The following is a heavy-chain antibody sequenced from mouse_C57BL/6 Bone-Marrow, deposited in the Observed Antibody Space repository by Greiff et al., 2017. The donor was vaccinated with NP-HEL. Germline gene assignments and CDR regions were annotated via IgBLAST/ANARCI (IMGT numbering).Heavy chain of an antibody. CDR2: IYPRSGNT. V-gene: IGHV1-81*01. CDR1: GYTFTGYG. J-gene: IGHJ3*01. Sequence: QVQLQQSGAELARPGASVKLSCKASGYTFTGYGISWVKQRTGQGLEWIGEIYPRSGNTYYNEKFKGKATLTADKSSSTAYMELRSLTSEDSAVYFCARKRTWFAYWGQGTLVTVSA. CDR3: ARKRTWFAY.